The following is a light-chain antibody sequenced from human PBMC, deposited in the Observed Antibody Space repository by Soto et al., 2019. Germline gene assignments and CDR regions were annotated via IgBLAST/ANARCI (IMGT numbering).Light chain of an antibody. CDR2: DVS. CDR1: SRDVGGYNY. J-gene: IGLJ2*01. V-gene: IGLV2-14*01. Sequence: QSALTQPASVSGSPGQSITISCTGTSRDVGGYNYVSWYQQHPGKGPKLMIYDVSNRPSVVSNRFSGSKSGNTASLTISGLQAEDEADYYCSSYTSSSTLVVFGGGTKLTVL. CDR3: SSYTSSSTLVV.